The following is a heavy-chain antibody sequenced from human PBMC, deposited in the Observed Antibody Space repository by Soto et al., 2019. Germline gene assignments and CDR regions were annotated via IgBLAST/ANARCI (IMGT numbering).Heavy chain of an antibody. J-gene: IGHJ6*02. CDR2: IKGDGSST. Sequence: EVQLVESGGGLVQPGGSLRLSCAASGFTFSSYWMLWVRQDPGKGLVWVSSIKGDGSSTNYADSVKGRFTISRDNGKNTLYLQMNSLRVEDTAVYYCARERWVQNNGQYFYYAIDVWGRGTMVTVSS. CDR3: ARERWVQNNGQYFYYAIDV. D-gene: IGHD1-1*01. V-gene: IGHV3-74*01. CDR1: GFTFSSYW.